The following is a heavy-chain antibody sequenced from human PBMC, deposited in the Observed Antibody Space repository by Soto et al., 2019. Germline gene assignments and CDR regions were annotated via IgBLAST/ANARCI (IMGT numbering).Heavy chain of an antibody. CDR1: GFTFSSCG. CDR3: ARDVYYYGSGSYHYYYGMDV. D-gene: IGHD3-10*01. CDR2: IWYDGSNK. Sequence: GGSLRLACGSSGFTFSSCGMHCVLHAPGKGLEWVAVIWYDGSNKYYADSVKVRFTISRDNSKNTLYLQMNSLRAEDTAVYYCARDVYYYGSGSYHYYYGMDVWGQGTTVTVSS. V-gene: IGHV3-33*01. J-gene: IGHJ6*02.